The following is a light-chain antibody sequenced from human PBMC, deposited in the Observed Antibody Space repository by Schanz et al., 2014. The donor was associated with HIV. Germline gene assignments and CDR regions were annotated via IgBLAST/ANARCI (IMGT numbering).Light chain of an antibody. CDR3: QQYGSSPLLT. CDR1: QSVSTTS. V-gene: IGKV3-20*01. Sequence: EIVLTQSPGTVALSPGDRITLTCRASQSVSTTSLAWYLHKPGQSPRLLIYGASFRAAGIPDRFSGSGAGTYFTLTISRLEPEDFAVYYCQQYGSSPLLTFGGGTKVEIK. J-gene: IGKJ4*01. CDR2: GAS.